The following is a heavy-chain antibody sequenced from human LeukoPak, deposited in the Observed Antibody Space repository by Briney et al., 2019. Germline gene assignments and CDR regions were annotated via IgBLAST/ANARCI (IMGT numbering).Heavy chain of an antibody. CDR2: IRYDGSNK. D-gene: IGHD1-26*01. CDR3: AKDHGIVAPFRYFDY. Sequence: GGSLRLSCAASGFTFSSYGMHWVRQAPGKGLEWVAFIRYDGSNKYYADSVKGRFTISRDNSKNTLYLQMNSLRAEDTAVYYCAKDHGIVAPFRYFDYWGQGTLVTVSS. CDR1: GFTFSSYG. V-gene: IGHV3-30*02. J-gene: IGHJ4*02.